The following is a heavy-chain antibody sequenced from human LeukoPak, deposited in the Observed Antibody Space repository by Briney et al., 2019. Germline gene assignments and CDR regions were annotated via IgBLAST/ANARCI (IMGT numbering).Heavy chain of an antibody. CDR2: IYYSGST. CDR3: ARYTYDSGGYYFMYY. J-gene: IGHJ4*02. D-gene: IGHD3-22*01. V-gene: IGHV4-59*01. Sequence: SETLSLTCTVSGGSISSYYWSWIRQPPGKGLEWIGYIYYSGSTNYNPSLKSRVTISVDTSKNQFSLKLSSVTAADTAVYYCARYTYDSGGYYFMYYWGQGTLVTVSS. CDR1: GGSISSYY.